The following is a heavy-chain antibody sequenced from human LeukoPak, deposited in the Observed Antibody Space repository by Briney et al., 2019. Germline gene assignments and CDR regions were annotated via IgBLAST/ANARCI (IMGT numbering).Heavy chain of an antibody. J-gene: IGHJ4*02. Sequence: PGGSLRLSCAASGFTFSRSAMTWVRQGPGTGLEFVASIIYSGGATYYADSVKGRFTISRDNSKNTLYLQMNSLRDEDAALYYCAKDGLYYDGSEHVYYFDSWGQGTLVTVSS. V-gene: IGHV3-23*01. CDR3: AKDGLYYDGSEHVYYFDS. CDR1: GFTFSRSA. CDR2: IIYSGGAT. D-gene: IGHD3-22*01.